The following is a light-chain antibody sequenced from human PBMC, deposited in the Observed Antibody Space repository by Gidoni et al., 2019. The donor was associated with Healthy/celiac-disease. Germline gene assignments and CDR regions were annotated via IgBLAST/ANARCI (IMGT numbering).Light chain of an antibody. CDR2: AAS. J-gene: IGKJ1*01. CDR1: QSISSY. V-gene: IGKV1-39*01. Sequence: DIQMTQSTSSLSSSVGDRVTITCRASQSISSYLNLYQQKQVKAPKLLIYAASSFQSGVPSRFSGIGSGTDFTLTISSLQPEDFATYYCQQSYSTPLAFGQGTKVEIK. CDR3: QQSYSTPLA.